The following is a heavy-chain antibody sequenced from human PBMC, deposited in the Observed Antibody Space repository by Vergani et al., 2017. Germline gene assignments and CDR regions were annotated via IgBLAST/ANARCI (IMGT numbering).Heavy chain of an antibody. CDR2: IKSDGSIT. CDR1: GFSFSGYW. J-gene: IGHJ5*01. CDR3: VRARCSGPCFMSNWFDS. V-gene: IGHV3-74*01. Sequence: EVQLVESGGGLIHPGGSLRLSCEGSGFSFSGYWMHWVRQSPEKGLVWVSRIKSDGSITNYADSVKGRFTISRDNVKNTLYLEMNSLRGDDTAIYYCVRARCSGPCFMSNWFDSWGQGTLVTVSS. D-gene: IGHD5-12*01.